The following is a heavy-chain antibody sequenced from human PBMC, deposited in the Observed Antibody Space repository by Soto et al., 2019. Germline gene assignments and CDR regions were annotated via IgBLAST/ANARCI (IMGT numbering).Heavy chain of an antibody. CDR2: ISSSGGDT. Sequence: GGSLRLSCAASGFTFSSYPMSWVRQAPWKGLEWVSSISSSGGDTYYAESVKGRFTISRDNSKNTLYMQMNFLRAEDTALYYCAKVNTIFGVDYYYYGMDVWGQGTTVTVSS. D-gene: IGHD3-3*01. V-gene: IGHV3-23*01. CDR1: GFTFSSYP. J-gene: IGHJ6*02. CDR3: AKVNTIFGVDYYYYGMDV.